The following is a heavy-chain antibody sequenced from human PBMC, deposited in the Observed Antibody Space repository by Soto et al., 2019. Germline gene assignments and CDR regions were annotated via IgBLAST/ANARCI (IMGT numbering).Heavy chain of an antibody. CDR3: ASSYYYDSSGYYPGAFDI. CDR2: ISSSSSTI. V-gene: IGHV3-48*02. J-gene: IGHJ3*02. Sequence: EVQLVESGGGLVQPGGSLRLSCAASGFTFSSYSMNWVRQAPGKGLGWVSYISSSSSTIYYADSVKGRFTISRDNAKNSLYLQMNSLRDEDTAVYYCASSYYYDSSGYYPGAFDIWGQGTMVTVSS. CDR1: GFTFSSYS. D-gene: IGHD3-22*01.